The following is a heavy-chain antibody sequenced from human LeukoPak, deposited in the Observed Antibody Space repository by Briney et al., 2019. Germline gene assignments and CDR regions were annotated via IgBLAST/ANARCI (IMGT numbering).Heavy chain of an antibody. V-gene: IGHV1-2*02. J-gene: IGHJ4*02. CDR2: INPNSGGT. CDR3: VSSAYDTYCSGGSCLTH. Sequence: ASVKVSCKASGYTFTGYYMHWVRQAPGQGLEWMGWINPNSGGTNYAQKFQGRVTMTRDTSISTAYMELSRLRSDDTAVYYCVSSAYDTYCSGGSCLTHWGQGTLVTVSS. CDR1: GYTFTGYY. D-gene: IGHD2-15*01.